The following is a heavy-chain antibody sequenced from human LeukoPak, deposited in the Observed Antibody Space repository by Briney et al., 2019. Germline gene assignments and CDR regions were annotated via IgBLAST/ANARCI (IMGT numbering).Heavy chain of an antibody. V-gene: IGHV3-7*03. D-gene: IGHD6-19*01. Sequence: PGGSLRLSCAASGFTFSNYYMSWVRRAPGKGLEWVANIKQDGSERFYGDSVTGRFTISRDNAKNSVYLQMNSLRAEDTAVYYCAKGFRGTGWYGRYYFDYWGQGTLVTVSS. J-gene: IGHJ4*02. CDR2: IKQDGSER. CDR1: GFTFSNYY. CDR3: AKGFRGTGWYGRYYFDY.